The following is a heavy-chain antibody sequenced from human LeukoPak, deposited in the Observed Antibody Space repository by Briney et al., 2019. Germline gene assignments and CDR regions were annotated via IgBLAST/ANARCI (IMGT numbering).Heavy chain of an antibody. D-gene: IGHD6-13*01. J-gene: IGHJ6*02. Sequence: GGSLRLSCAASGFTFSSYAMSWVRQAPGKGLEWVSGISWNSGSIGYADSVKGRFTISRDNAKNSLYLQMNSLRAEDTALYYCAKDIGSSSWYGYYYYYYGMDVWGQGTTVTVSS. CDR2: ISWNSGSI. CDR1: GFTFSSYA. CDR3: AKDIGSSSWYGYYYYYYGMDV. V-gene: IGHV3-9*01.